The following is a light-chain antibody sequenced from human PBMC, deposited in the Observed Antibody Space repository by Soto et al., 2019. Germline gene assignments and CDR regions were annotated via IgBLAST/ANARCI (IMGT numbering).Light chain of an antibody. Sequence: QSVLTQPPSASGTPGQRVTISCSASSSNIGSNTVNWYQQLPGTAPKLLIYSNTQRPSGVPDRFSGSKSGTSASLGISGLQSEDEADYYCAAWDDSLSGWVFGGGTQLTVL. V-gene: IGLV1-44*01. J-gene: IGLJ3*02. CDR2: SNT. CDR1: SSNIGSNT. CDR3: AAWDDSLSGWV.